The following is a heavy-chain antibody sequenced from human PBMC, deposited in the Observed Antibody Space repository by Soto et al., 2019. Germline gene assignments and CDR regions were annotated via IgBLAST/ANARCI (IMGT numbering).Heavy chain of an antibody. D-gene: IGHD3-9*01. V-gene: IGHV3-23*01. CDR3: AKDLTTYDILTGFTRETYYFDY. Sequence: EVQLLESGGGLVQPGGSLRLSCAASGFTFSSYAMSWVRQAPGKGLEWVSAISGSGGSTYYADSVKGRFTISRDNSKNTLYLQMNSLRAEDTAVYYCAKDLTTYDILTGFTRETYYFDYWGQGTLVTVSS. CDR2: ISGSGGST. J-gene: IGHJ4*02. CDR1: GFTFSSYA.